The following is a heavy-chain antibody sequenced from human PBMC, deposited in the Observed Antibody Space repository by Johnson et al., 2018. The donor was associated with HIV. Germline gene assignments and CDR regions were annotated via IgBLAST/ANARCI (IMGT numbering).Heavy chain of an antibody. CDR1: GFTVSSNY. V-gene: IGHV3-66*03. CDR2: IYSGGST. Sequence: EMQLVESGGGLIQPGGSLRLSCAASGFTVSSNYMSWVRQAPGKGLEWVSVIYSGGSTYYADSVKGRFTISRDNSKNTLYLQMGSLRAEDMGVYYCARVRFSSSFLDAFDIWGQGTMVTVSS. J-gene: IGHJ3*02. CDR3: ARVRFSSSFLDAFDI. D-gene: IGHD6-13*01.